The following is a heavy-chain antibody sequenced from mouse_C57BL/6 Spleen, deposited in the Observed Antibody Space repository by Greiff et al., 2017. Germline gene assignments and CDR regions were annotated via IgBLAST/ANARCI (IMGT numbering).Heavy chain of an antibody. CDR2: IDPNSGGT. D-gene: IGHD1-1*01. J-gene: IGHJ3*01. CDR1: GYTFTSYW. V-gene: IGHV1-72*01. Sequence: QVQLQQPGAELVMPGASVKLSCKASGYTFTSYWMHWVKQRPGRGLEWIGRIDPNSGGTKYNEKFKSKATLTVDKPSSTAYMQLSSLTSEESSVYDCARDYCDSSFAYWGQGTLVTVSA. CDR3: ARDYCDSSFAY.